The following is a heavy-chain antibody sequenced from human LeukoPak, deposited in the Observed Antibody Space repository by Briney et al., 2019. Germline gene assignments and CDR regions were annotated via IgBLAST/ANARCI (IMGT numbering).Heavy chain of an antibody. D-gene: IGHD1-26*01. V-gene: IGHV5-51*01. CDR3: SRLGQWELHQGDY. CDR2: IYPGDSDT. Sequence: GESLKISCKGSGYSFTSYWIGWGRQMPGKGLEWMGIIYPGDSDTRYSPSFQGQVTISADKSISTAYLQWSRLKASDTAMYYCSRLGQWELHQGDYWGQGTLVTDSS. J-gene: IGHJ4*02. CDR1: GYSFTSYW.